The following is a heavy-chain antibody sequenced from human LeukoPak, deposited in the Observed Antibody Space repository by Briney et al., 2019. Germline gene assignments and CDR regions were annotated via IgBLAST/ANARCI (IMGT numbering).Heavy chain of an antibody. CDR1: GVTFSSYA. Sequence: SVKVSCKASGVTFSSYAISWVRQAPGQGLEWMGRIIPILGIANYAQKFQGRVTITADKSTSTAYMELSSLRSEDTAVYYYASNLWDYDSSGYFYDWGQGTLVTVSS. V-gene: IGHV1-69*04. D-gene: IGHD3-22*01. CDR3: ASNLWDYDSSGYFYD. CDR2: IIPILGIA. J-gene: IGHJ4*02.